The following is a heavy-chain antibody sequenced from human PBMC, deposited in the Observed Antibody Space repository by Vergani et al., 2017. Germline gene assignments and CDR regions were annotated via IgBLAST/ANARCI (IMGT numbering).Heavy chain of an antibody. V-gene: IGHV3-21*01. CDR1: GFTFSSYS. J-gene: IGHJ6*03. CDR2: ISSSSSYI. CDR3: ARGRSSTSPGHYYYYMEV. Sequence: EVQLVESGGGLVKPGGSLRLSCAASGFTFSSYSMNWVRQAPGKGLEWVSSISSSSSYIYYADSVKGRFTISRDNAKNSLYLQMNSLRAEDTAVYYCARGRSSTSPGHYYYYMEVWGKGTTVTVSS. D-gene: IGHD2-2*01.